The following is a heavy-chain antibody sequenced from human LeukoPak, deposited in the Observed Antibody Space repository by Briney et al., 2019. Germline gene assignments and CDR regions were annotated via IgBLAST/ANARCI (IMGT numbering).Heavy chain of an antibody. J-gene: IGHJ6*02. CDR3: AKVVGTRHSPYGSGSPYYFYGLDV. D-gene: IGHD3-10*01. Sequence: GRSLRLSCAASGFTFDDYAMHWVRQAPGKGLEWVSGISWNSGRIGYADSVKGRFTISRDNAKNSLFLQMNSLRPEDTALYYCAKVVGTRHSPYGSGSPYYFYGLDVWGQGASVTVSS. CDR2: ISWNSGRI. V-gene: IGHV3-9*01. CDR1: GFTFDDYA.